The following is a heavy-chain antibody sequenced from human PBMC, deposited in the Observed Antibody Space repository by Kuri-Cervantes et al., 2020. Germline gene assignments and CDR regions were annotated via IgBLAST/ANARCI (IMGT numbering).Heavy chain of an antibody. CDR3: AKDRPRYCSRSSCHGAFYMDV. CDR1: GYSISTGYY. D-gene: IGHD2-2*01. CDR2: INYSGST. Sequence: GSLRLSCAVSGYSISTGYYWSWIRQPPEKGLEWIGEINYSGSTNYNPSLKSRVTISVDTSKNQFSLKLRSVTAADTAVYYCAKDRPRYCSRSSCHGAFYMDVWGRGTTVTVSS. J-gene: IGHJ6*03. V-gene: IGHV4-34*01.